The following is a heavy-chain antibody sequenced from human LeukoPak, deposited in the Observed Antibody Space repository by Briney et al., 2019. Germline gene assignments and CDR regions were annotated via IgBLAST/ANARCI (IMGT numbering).Heavy chain of an antibody. CDR1: NGSISSYH. D-gene: IGHD3-16*01. Sequence: SETLSLTCTVSNGSISSYHWNWIRQPPGKGLEWIGYIHYSGSTNYNPSLKARVTISVDTSKNQFSLKLNSVTAADTAVYYCATYVWARHFDSWGQGALVTVSS. CDR2: IHYSGST. J-gene: IGHJ4*02. CDR3: ATYVWARHFDS. V-gene: IGHV4-59*01.